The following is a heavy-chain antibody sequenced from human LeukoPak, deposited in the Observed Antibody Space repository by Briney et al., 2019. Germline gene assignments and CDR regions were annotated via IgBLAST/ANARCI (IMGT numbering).Heavy chain of an antibody. CDR3: ARWDPQEVVVVPAAIDSGFDY. CDR1: GGTFSSYA. J-gene: IGHJ4*02. D-gene: IGHD2-2*02. V-gene: IGHV1-69*13. Sequence: ASVKVSCKASGGTFSSYAISWVRQAPGQGLEWMGGIIPIFGTANYAQKLQGRVTITADESTSTAYMELSSLRSEDTAVYYCARWDPQEVVVVPAAIDSGFDYWGQGTLVTVSS. CDR2: IIPIFGTA.